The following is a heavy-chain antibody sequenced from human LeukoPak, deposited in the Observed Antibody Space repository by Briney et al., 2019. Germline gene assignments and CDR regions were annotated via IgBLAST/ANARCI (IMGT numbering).Heavy chain of an antibody. CDR2: IRYDGSNK. J-gene: IGHJ4*02. CDR1: GFPFSSYG. V-gene: IGHV3-30*02. Sequence: PGGSLILSCSAPGFPFSSYGMHWVRQAPGKGLEWVAFIRYDGSNKYYADSVKGRFTISRDNSKNTLYLQMNSLRAEDTAVYYCAKDKVERYYFDYWGQGTLVTVSS. D-gene: IGHD1-1*01. CDR3: AKDKVERYYFDY.